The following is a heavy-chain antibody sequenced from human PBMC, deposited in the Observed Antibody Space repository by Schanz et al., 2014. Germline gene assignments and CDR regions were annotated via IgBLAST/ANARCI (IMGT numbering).Heavy chain of an antibody. Sequence: QVQLVQSGSELTRPGASVKVSCKASGYTFTGHHMHWVRQAPGQGLEWMGWINPNSGDRNYAQKFQGGVTMTRDTSISTVYMELSRLRSDDTAVYYCAREGTVIRGLSGWFDPWGQGTLVTVSS. CDR2: INPNSGDR. V-gene: IGHV1-2*02. CDR3: AREGTVIRGLSGWFDP. CDR1: GYTFTGHH. D-gene: IGHD3-10*01. J-gene: IGHJ5*02.